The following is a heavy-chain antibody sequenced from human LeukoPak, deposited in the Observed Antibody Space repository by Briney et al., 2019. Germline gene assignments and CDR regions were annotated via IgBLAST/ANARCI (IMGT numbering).Heavy chain of an antibody. CDR3: ARDLIGYYYDSSGYKDY. D-gene: IGHD3-22*01. CDR2: IKQDGSEK. CDR1: GFTFSSYW. Sequence: GGSLRLSCAASGFTFSSYWMSWVRQAPGKGLEWVANIKQDGSEKYYVDSVKGRFTISRDNAKNSLYLQMNSLRAEDTAVYYCARDLIGYYYDSSGYKDYWGQGTLVTVSS. J-gene: IGHJ4*02. V-gene: IGHV3-7*01.